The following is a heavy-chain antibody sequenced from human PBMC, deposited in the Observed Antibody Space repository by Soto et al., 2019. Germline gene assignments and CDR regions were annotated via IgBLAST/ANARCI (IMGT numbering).Heavy chain of an antibody. CDR3: VRCAQERWERDAFGS. V-gene: IGHV3-23*01. CDR1: GFIFSNYA. J-gene: IGHJ3*01. Sequence: GGSLRLSCAASGFIFSNYAMSWVRQAPGKGPEWVAGMTVSDVTYYAESVKGRFTVSRDHSNDTLSLQLDGLRAEDTALYYCVRCAQERWERDAFGSWGQGTMVTVSS. D-gene: IGHD1-26*01. CDR2: MTVSDVT.